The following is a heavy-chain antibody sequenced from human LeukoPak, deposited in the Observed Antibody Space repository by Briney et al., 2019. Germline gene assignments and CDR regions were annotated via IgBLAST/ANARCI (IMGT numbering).Heavy chain of an antibody. CDR2: MNPNSGNT. V-gene: IGHV1-8*03. J-gene: IGHJ6*03. D-gene: IGHD3-3*01. Sequence: GASVKVSCKASGYTFTSYDINWVRQATGQGLEWMGWMNPNSGNTGYAQKFQGRVTITRNTSISTAYMELSSLRSEDTAVYYCARSLNYDFWSGYPIYYYYYMDVWGKGTTVTVSS. CDR3: ARSLNYDFWSGYPIYYYYYMDV. CDR1: GYTFTSYD.